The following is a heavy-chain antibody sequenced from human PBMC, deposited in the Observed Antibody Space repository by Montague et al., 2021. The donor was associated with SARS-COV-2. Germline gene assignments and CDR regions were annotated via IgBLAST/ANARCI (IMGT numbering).Heavy chain of an antibody. D-gene: IGHD5-18*01. J-gene: IGHJ4*02. V-gene: IGHV4-61*02. CDR1: GGSISSGSYY. Sequence: TLSLTCTVSGGSISSGSYYWSWLRQPAGKVLEWIGRIYTSGSTNYNPSLKSRVTISVDTSKNQFSLQLRSVTAADTAVYYCARGDGDTAMVYYFDYWGQGTRVTVSS. CDR3: ARGDGDTAMVYYFDY. CDR2: IYTSGST.